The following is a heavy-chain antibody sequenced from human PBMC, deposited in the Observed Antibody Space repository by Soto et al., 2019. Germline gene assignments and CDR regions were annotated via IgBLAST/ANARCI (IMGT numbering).Heavy chain of an antibody. J-gene: IGHJ4*02. CDR1: GYTFTSYY. D-gene: IGHD3-9*01. CDR3: ARVSLTGYYARPFDY. CDR2: INPSGGST. Sequence: ASVKVSCKASGYTFTSYYMHWVRQAPGQGLEWMGIINPSGGSTSYAQKFQGRVTMTRDTSTSTVYMELSSLRSEDTAVYYCARVSLTGYYARPFDYWGQGTLVTVSS. V-gene: IGHV1-46*01.